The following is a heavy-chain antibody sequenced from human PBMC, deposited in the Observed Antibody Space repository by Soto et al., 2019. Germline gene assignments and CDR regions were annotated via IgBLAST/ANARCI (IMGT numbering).Heavy chain of an antibody. D-gene: IGHD2-2*02. J-gene: IGHJ5*02. CDR1: GYSFTGYW. Sequence: PGESLKISCKGSGYSFTGYWISWVRQMPGKGLEWMGRIDPSDSYTNYSPSFQGHVTISADKSISTAYLQWSSLKASDTAMYYCARLTYRSSTSCYTGYNWFDPWGQGTLVTVSS. V-gene: IGHV5-10-1*01. CDR2: IDPSDSYT. CDR3: ARLTYRSSTSCYTGYNWFDP.